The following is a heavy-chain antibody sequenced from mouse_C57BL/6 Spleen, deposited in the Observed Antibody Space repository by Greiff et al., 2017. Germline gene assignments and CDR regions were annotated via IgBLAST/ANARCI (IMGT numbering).Heavy chain of an antibody. CDR1: GYTFTSYW. CDR2: IYPGSGST. CDR3: ARWRTTLTGGGLDWYFDV. V-gene: IGHV1-55*01. D-gene: IGHD4-1*01. J-gene: IGHJ1*03. Sequence: VQLQQPGAELVKPGASVKMSCKASGYTFTSYWITWVKQRPGQGLEWIGDIYPGSGSTNYNEKFKSKATLTVDTSSSTAYMQLSSLTSEDSAVYYCARWRTTLTGGGLDWYFDVWGTGTTVTVSS.